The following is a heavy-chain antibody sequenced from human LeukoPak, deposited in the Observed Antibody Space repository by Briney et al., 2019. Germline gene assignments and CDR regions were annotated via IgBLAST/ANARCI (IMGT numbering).Heavy chain of an antibody. Sequence: SETLSLTCTVSGGSISSSSFYWGWIRQPRGKGLEWIGTIYYTESTYYNPSLKSRVTIPVDTSKNQFSLKLSSVTAADTAVYYCARASGSMVRGVTRFNWFDPWGQGTLVTVSS. CDR3: ARASGSMVRGVTRFNWFDP. CDR1: GGSISSSSFY. D-gene: IGHD3-10*01. J-gene: IGHJ5*02. CDR2: IYYTEST. V-gene: IGHV4-39*07.